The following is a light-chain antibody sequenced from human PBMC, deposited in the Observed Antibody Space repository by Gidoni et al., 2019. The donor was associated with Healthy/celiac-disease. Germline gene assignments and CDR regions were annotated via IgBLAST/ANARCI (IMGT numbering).Light chain of an antibody. V-gene: IGKV1-5*03. J-gene: IGKJ1*01. CDR2: KAS. CDR3: QQYNSYPWT. Sequence: DIQMTQSPSTLSASVGDRVTIPCRASQSLSSWLAWYQQKPGKAPKLLIYKASSLESGIPSRFSGSGSGTEFTLTISSLQPDDFATYYCQQYNSYPWTFGHXTKVEIK. CDR1: QSLSSW.